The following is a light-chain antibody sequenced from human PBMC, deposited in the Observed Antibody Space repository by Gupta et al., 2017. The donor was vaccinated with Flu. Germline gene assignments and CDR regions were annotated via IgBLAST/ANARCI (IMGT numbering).Light chain of an antibody. CDR3: SAWDDSRKGHEV. CDR1: SSNIGSNA. CDR2: YSN. Sequence: QSVLAQPPSASGTPGQSVTITCSGSSSNIGSNAVNCYQQVPGTSPTHLLEYSNQRPSGVPDRCACATNGASASPVIRGLQSEDEADDYWSAWDDSRKGHEVFGRGTKLTVL. J-gene: IGLJ1*01. V-gene: IGLV1-44*01.